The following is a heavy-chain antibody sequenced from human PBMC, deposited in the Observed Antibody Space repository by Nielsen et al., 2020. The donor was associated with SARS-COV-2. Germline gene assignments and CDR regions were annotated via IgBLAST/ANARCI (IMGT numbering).Heavy chain of an antibody. CDR1: GGTFSSYA. Sequence: SVNVSCKASGGTFSSYAISWVRQAPAPGREWMGGIIPIFGTANYAQKFQGRVTMTRDTSISTAYMELSRLRSDDTAVYYCAREDLVATIFNYYYGMDVWGQGTTVTVSS. D-gene: IGHD5-12*01. CDR2: IIPIFGTA. J-gene: IGHJ6*02. V-gene: IGHV1-69*05. CDR3: AREDLVATIFNYYYGMDV.